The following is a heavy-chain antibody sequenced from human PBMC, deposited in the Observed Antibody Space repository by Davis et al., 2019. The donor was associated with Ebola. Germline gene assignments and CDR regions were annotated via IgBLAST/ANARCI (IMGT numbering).Heavy chain of an antibody. CDR2: IWYDGSNK. Sequence: PGGSLRPSCATSGFTSSSYGTHWVRQAPGKGLEWVAAIWYDGSNKYYADSVKGRSTTSRDNSKKTLYLQRNSRTADDTAVYYCARAVFHEVLDYWGQGTPVTVSS. D-gene: IGHD3-3*01. CDR3: ARAVFHEVLDY. CDR1: GFTSSSYG. V-gene: IGHV3-33*01. J-gene: IGHJ4*02.